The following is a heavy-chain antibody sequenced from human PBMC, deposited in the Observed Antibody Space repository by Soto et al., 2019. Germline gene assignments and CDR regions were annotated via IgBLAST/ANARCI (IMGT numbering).Heavy chain of an antibody. CDR3: AGRYGPSEFDH. D-gene: IGHD3-9*01. CDR2: IHGNGGT. Sequence: QLQLEESGPGLVKSSETLSLTCSVSGDSISSSSYYWGWIRQSPGEGLEWIGNIHGNGGTQYNPSLRGQVIISVDTSANQFSLRLTSVTAADTAVYYCAGRYGPSEFDHWGQGSLGTVSS. V-gene: IGHV4-39*01. J-gene: IGHJ4*02. CDR1: GDSISSSSYY.